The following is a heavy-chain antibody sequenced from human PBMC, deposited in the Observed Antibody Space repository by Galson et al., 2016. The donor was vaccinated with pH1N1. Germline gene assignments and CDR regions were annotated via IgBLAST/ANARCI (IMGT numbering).Heavy chain of an antibody. Sequence: KVSCKASGYTFTKYYFHWVRQAPGQGLEWMGVIDPSGGGITYAQKFQGRGTMTRDTSTSTVYMELSSLKSEDTAVYYCTRDLGRLRDYWGQGTLVTVSS. CDR2: IDPSGGGI. CDR1: GYTFTKYY. J-gene: IGHJ4*02. D-gene: IGHD1-26*01. V-gene: IGHV1-46*03. CDR3: TRDLGRLRDY.